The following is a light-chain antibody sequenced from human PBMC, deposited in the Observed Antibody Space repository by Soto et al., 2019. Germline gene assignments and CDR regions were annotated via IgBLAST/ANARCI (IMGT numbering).Light chain of an antibody. Sequence: QSALTQPPSSSGSPGQSVTISCTGTSSDVGAYNYVSWYQQHAVKAPKLVIYEVTKRPSVVPDRFSGSKSANTAYLTVAGLQAEDEADYYCSSFVSGNTWVFGGGTKLTVL. CDR1: SSDVGAYNY. CDR3: SSFVSGNTWV. CDR2: EVT. J-gene: IGLJ3*02. V-gene: IGLV2-8*01.